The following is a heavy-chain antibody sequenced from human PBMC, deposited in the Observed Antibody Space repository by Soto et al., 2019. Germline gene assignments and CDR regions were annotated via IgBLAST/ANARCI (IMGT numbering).Heavy chain of an antibody. CDR1: GGTFSSYA. CDR2: IIPIFGTA. V-gene: IGHV1-69*13. J-gene: IGHJ4*02. CDR3: ARVFPGYSSGWYLGY. Sequence: SVKVSCKASGGTFSSYAISCVRQAPGQGLEWMGGIIPIFGTANYAQKFQGRVTITADESTSTAYMELSSLRSEDTAVYYCARVFPGYSSGWYLGYWGQGTLVTVSS. D-gene: IGHD6-19*01.